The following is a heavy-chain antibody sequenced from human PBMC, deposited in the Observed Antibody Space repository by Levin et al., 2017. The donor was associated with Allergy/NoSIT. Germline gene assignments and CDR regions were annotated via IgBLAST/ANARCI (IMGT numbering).Heavy chain of an antibody. V-gene: IGHV1-2*06. CDR1: GYTFTGYY. CDR2: INPNSGGT. J-gene: IGHJ5*02. Sequence: PVASVKVSCKASGYTFTGYYMHWVRQAPGQGLEWMGRINPNSGGTNYAQKFQGRVTMTRDTSISTAYMELSRLRSDDTAVYYCAREGRVVPAQAWFDPWGQGTLVTVSS. CDR3: AREGRVVPAQAWFDP. D-gene: IGHD2-2*01.